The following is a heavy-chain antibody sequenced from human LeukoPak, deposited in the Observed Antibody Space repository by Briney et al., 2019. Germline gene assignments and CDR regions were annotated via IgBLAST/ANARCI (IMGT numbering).Heavy chain of an antibody. CDR1: GFTFSSYH. Sequence: GGSLRLSCEVSGFTFSSYHMNWVRQAPGKGLEWVSSIGSSGSYIYYADSLTGRFTISRDNAKNSLYLQMNSLRAEDTAVYYCAKAISVGATTDAADWGQGTLVTVSS. V-gene: IGHV3-21*04. D-gene: IGHD1-26*01. J-gene: IGHJ4*02. CDR3: AKAISVGATTDAAD. CDR2: IGSSGSYI.